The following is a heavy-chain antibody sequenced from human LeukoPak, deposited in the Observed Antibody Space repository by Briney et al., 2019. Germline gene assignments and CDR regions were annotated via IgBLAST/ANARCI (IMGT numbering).Heavy chain of an antibody. Sequence: SETLSLTCAVYGGSFSGYYWSWIRQPPGKGLEWIGEINHSGSTNYNPSPMSRVAMSVDTSKNQFSLNLRSVTAADTAVYYCARGGVTIFGVVINEEYYFDYWGQGTLVTVSS. CDR3: ARGGVTIFGVVINEEYYFDY. CDR1: GGSFSGYY. CDR2: INHSGST. J-gene: IGHJ4*02. V-gene: IGHV4-34*01. D-gene: IGHD3-3*01.